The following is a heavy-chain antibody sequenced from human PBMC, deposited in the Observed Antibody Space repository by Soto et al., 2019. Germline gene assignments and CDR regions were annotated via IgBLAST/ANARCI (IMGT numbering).Heavy chain of an antibody. D-gene: IGHD6-19*01. V-gene: IGHV1-69*13. CDR1: GGTFSSYA. CDR2: IIPIFGTA. CDR3: ARVSSGWNYYYGMDV. Sequence: GASVKVSCKASGGTFSSYAISWVRQAPGQGLEWMGGIIPIFGTANYAQKFQGRVTITADESTSTAYMELSSLRSEDTAVYYCARVSSGWNYYYGMDVWGQGTTVTVSS. J-gene: IGHJ6*02.